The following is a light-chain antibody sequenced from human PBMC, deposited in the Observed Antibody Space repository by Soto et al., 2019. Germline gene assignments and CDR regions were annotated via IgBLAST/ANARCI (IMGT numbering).Light chain of an antibody. CDR3: SSYSNTGSLVV. J-gene: IGLJ2*01. V-gene: IGLV2-18*02. CDR1: STDFVSYNR. Sequence: QSVLTQPPSVSGSPGQSVTISCTGTSTDFVSYNRVSWYQQPPGTAPKLMIYEVSKRPSGVPDRFSGSKSGNTASLTISGLQAADEADYYCSSYSNTGSLVVFGGGTKLTVL. CDR2: EVS.